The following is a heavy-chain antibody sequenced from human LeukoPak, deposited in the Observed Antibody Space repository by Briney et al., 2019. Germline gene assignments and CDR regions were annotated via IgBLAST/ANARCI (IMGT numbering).Heavy chain of an antibody. V-gene: IGHV4-31*03. J-gene: IGHJ6*03. D-gene: IGHD2-2*01. Sequence: PSETLSLTCTVSGGSISSGGYYWSWIRQHPGKGLEWIGYIYYSGSTYYNPSLKSRVTISVDTSKNQFSLKLSSVTAADTAVYYCARDYPYMPGRYMDVWGKGTTVTVSS. CDR3: ARDYPYMPGRYMDV. CDR2: IYYSGST. CDR1: GGSISSGGYY.